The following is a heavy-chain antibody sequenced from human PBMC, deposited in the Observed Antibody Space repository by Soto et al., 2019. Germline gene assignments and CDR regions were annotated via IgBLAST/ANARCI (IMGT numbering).Heavy chain of an antibody. CDR1: SSDS. V-gene: IGHV3-74*01. Sequence: SSDSSQWASESTRKGLVWVSRIHTDESSRSYADSVKGRFTISRDNAENILYLHMNSLGAEDTAMYYCGRGGQLTGVHPLQHWGHTTLVT. CDR3: GRGGQLTGVHPLQH. D-gene: IGHD2-21*01. CDR2: IHTDESSR. J-gene: IGHJ4*01.